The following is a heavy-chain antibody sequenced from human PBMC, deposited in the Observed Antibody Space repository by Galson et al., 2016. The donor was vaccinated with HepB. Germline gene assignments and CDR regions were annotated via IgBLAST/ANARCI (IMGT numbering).Heavy chain of an antibody. CDR1: GYTFTSHF. J-gene: IGHJ4*02. Sequence: SVKVSCKASGYTFTSHFIHWVRQAPGQGLEWMGIINPSGGGTGYAQKFQDRVTMTRDTSTSTVHMELSSLRSEDTAVYYCARADYYDRSGYYLIWGQGTLVTVSS. V-gene: IGHV1-46*01. CDR2: INPSGGGT. CDR3: ARADYYDRSGYYLI. D-gene: IGHD3-22*01.